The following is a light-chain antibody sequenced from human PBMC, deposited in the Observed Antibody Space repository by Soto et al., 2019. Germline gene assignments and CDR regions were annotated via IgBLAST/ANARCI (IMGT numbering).Light chain of an antibody. Sequence: QSVLTQPASVSGSPGQSITISCTGTSSDVGNNNYVSRYQHNPGRAPKVMICDVTNRPSGVSNRFSGSKSGNTASLTISGLQAEDEADYYCSSFTGSSYVFGTGTKVTVL. CDR2: DVT. J-gene: IGLJ1*01. V-gene: IGLV2-14*03. CDR3: SSFTGSSYV. CDR1: SSDVGNNNY.